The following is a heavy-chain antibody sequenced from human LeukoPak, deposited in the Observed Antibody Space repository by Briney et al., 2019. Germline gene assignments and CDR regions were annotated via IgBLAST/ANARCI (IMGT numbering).Heavy chain of an antibody. CDR3: ARVGVDDSGNILKYFFDY. J-gene: IGHJ4*02. D-gene: IGHD4-23*01. CDR1: NRPINTSQ. CDR2: KHYRGSV. V-gene: IGHV4-59*01. Sequence: SETLSLTFSIHNRPINTSQCSSIRQPPGKGLELNGHKHYRGSVNYNPSRKSRLIISVDTSKNQFSLKLSPVTAADTALYYCARVGVDDSGNILKYFFDYWGQGTLVTVSS.